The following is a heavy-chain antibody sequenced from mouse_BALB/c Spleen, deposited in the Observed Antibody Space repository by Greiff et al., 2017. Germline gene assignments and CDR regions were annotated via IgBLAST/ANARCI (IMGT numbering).Heavy chain of an antibody. J-gene: IGHJ3*01. CDR1: GFTFSSYA. CDR3: ASLYGKERAWFAY. Sequence: EVKLQESGGGLVKPGGSLKLSCAASGFTFSSYAMSWVRQTPEKRLEWVATISSGGSYTYYPDSVKGRFTISRDNAKNTLYLQMSSLRSEATAMYDCASLYGKERAWFAYWGQGTLVTVSA. V-gene: IGHV5-9-3*01. CDR2: ISSGGSYT. D-gene: IGHD2-1*01.